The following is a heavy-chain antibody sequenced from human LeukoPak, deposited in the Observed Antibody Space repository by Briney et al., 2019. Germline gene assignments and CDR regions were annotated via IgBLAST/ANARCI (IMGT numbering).Heavy chain of an antibody. V-gene: IGHV1-2*02. CDR3: ARGSCSSTSCQLRAWYYYGMDV. Sequence: ASVKVSCKTSGYSFTAFYIHWVRQAPGQGLEWMGWINPNSGGTNYAQKFQGRVTMTRDTSISTAYMELSRLRSDDTAVYYCARGSCSSTSCQLRAWYYYGMDVWGQGTTVTVSS. CDR1: GYSFTAFY. CDR2: INPNSGGT. D-gene: IGHD2-2*01. J-gene: IGHJ6*02.